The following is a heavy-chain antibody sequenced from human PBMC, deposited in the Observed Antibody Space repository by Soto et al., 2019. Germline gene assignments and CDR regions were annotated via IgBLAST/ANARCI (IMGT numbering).Heavy chain of an antibody. J-gene: IGHJ4*02. CDR1: GGSISSYH. V-gene: IGHV4-59*08. CDR2: TSNSAPT. Sequence: QVQLQESGPGLVKPSETLSLTCTVSGGSISSYHWSRIRQSPGKGLEWIGYTSNSAPTIYNPSLKSRVTISADTSKNRFSLRLSSVTAADTAVYFCARLFRDVYNAVEYWGQGALVTVSS. CDR3: ARLFRDVYNAVEY. D-gene: IGHD3-3*01.